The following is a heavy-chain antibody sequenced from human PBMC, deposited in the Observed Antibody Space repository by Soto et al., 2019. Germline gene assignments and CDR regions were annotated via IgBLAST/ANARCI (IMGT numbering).Heavy chain of an antibody. CDR1: GYTFGTYG. J-gene: IGHJ5*02. Sequence: ASVKVSCKASGYTFGTYGMSWVRQAPRQGLEWMGWISASNSKTNYAQKFQGRVTMTTDTSTSTAYMELRGLTSDDPAVYYCARDAPNPPPKPNTGSDPWGQGTLVTVSS. CDR3: ARDAPNPPPKPNTGSDP. CDR2: ISASNSKT. V-gene: IGHV1-18*01.